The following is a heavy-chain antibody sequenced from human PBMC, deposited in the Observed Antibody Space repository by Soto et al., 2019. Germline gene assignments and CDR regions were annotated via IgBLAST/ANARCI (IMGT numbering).Heavy chain of an antibody. V-gene: IGHV4-31*03. CDR3: ATAHSNWFDP. J-gene: IGHJ5*02. CDR2: IYYSGGT. CDR1: GVSISAGHYY. Sequence: PSETLSLTCTVSGVSISAGHYYYTWIRQHPGKGLEWIGYIYYSGGTNYNPSLRSRLTMSLDTSKNQFSLRLNSVTAADPAMYYCATAHSNWFDPWGQGTLVTVS.